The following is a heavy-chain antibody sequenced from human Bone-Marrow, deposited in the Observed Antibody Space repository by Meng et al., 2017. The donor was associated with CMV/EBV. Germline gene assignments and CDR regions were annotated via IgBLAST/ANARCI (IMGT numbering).Heavy chain of an antibody. Sequence: ASVKVSCKASGYSLSSYGISWVRQAPGQGLEWMGWISAYNGNTNYAQRLQGRVTMTTDTSTSTAYMELRGLRSDDTDVYYCAKFSQWLVPFDYWGQGTLVTVYS. V-gene: IGHV1-18*01. J-gene: IGHJ4*02. D-gene: IGHD6-19*01. CDR1: GYSLSSYG. CDR3: AKFSQWLVPFDY. CDR2: ISAYNGNT.